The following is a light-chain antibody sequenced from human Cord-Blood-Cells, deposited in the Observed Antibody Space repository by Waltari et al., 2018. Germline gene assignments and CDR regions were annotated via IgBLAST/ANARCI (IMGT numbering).Light chain of an antibody. CDR2: WAS. J-gene: IGKJ4*01. CDR3: QQYYSTPLT. CDR1: QSVLYSSNNKNY. Sequence: DLVMTQSPDSLAASLGERATINCKYRQSVLYSSNNKNYLAWYQQKPGQPPKLLIYWASTRESGVPDRFSGSGSGTDFTLTISSLQAEDVAVYYCQQYYSTPLTFGGGTKVEIK. V-gene: IGKV4-1*01.